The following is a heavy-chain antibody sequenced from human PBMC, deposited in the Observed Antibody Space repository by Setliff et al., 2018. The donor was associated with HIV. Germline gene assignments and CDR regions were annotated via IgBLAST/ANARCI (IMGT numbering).Heavy chain of an antibody. CDR3: ARLDSDNPSSSYWFFDL. V-gene: IGHV4-4*09. D-gene: IGHD5-18*01. CDR1: GGSIGVDC. Sequence: SETLSLTCTVSGGSIGVDCWSWIRQPPGKGLEWIGYIYSNGITRYNPSLKSRVTISLDTSKIEFSLTLKSVTAADTAIYYCARLDSDNPSSSYWFFDLWGRGTLVTVSS. J-gene: IGHJ2*01. CDR2: IYSNGIT.